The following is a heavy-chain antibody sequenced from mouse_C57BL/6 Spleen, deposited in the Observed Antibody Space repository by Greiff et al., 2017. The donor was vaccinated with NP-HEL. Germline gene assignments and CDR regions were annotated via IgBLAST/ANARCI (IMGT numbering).Heavy chain of an antibody. CDR3: ARSENYYGSSRGDY. CDR2: INPNNGGT. D-gene: IGHD1-1*01. V-gene: IGHV1-18*01. Sequence: EVQLQQSGPELVKPGASVKIPCKASGYTFTDYNMDWVKQSHGKSLEWIGDINPNNGGTIYNQKFKGKATLTVDKSSSTAYMGLRNLTSEDTAVYYCARSENYYGSSRGDYWGQGTTLTVSS. CDR1: GYTFTDYN. J-gene: IGHJ2*01.